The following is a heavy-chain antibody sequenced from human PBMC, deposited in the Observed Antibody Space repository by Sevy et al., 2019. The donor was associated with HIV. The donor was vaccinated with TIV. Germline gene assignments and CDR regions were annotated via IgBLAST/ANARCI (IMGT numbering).Heavy chain of an antibody. D-gene: IGHD5-18*01. V-gene: IGHV3-23*01. CDR1: RFTFTNNP. Sequence: GESLKITCTASRFTFTNNPMSWVRQAPGKGLEWVSAISVGGGSIYYADSVKGRFTISRDTSNNKVYLQMDSLRAEDTAVYYCAAEYSYGYEYWGQGTLVTVSS. J-gene: IGHJ4*02. CDR2: ISVGGGSI. CDR3: AAEYSYGYEY.